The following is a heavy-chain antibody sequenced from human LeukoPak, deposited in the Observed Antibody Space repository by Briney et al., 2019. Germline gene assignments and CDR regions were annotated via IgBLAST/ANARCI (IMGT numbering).Heavy chain of an antibody. CDR1: GGSISSYY. V-gene: IGHV4-59*08. D-gene: IGHD6-19*01. CDR3: ARLKYSSGWYPFDY. CDR2: IYYTGNT. Sequence: SETLSLTCTVSGGSISSYYWSWIRQPPGQGLEWVGYIYYTGNTNYNPSLNSRVTISLDTSKNQFSLKLSSVTAADTAVYYCARLKYSSGWYPFDYWGQGILSPSPQ. J-gene: IGHJ4*02.